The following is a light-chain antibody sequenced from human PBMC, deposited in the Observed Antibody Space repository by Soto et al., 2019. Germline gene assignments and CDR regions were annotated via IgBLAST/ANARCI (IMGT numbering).Light chain of an antibody. CDR3: QQYGSSPIT. CDR1: QSVSSN. Sequence: EIVMTQSPATLSVSPGERATLSCRASQSVSSNLAWYQQKPGQAPRLLIYGAASRATGIPDRFSGSGSGTDFPLTISTLEPEDLAVYYCQQYGSSPITFGQGTRLEIK. V-gene: IGKV3-20*01. CDR2: GAA. J-gene: IGKJ5*01.